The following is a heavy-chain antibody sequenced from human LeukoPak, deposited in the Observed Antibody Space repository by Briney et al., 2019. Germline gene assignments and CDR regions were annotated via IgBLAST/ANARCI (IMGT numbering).Heavy chain of an antibody. CDR3: ARDVYSSSWYGWAPPPGDINYYYMDV. D-gene: IGHD6-13*01. CDR1: GFTVSSNY. CDR2: IYSGGST. J-gene: IGHJ6*03. Sequence: PGGSLRLSCAASGFTVSSNYMSWVRQAPGKGLEWVSVIYSGGSTYYADSVKGRFTISRDNSKNTLYLQMNSLRAEDTAVYYCARDVYSSSWYGWAPPPGDINYYYMDVWGKGTTVTVSS. V-gene: IGHV3-66*02.